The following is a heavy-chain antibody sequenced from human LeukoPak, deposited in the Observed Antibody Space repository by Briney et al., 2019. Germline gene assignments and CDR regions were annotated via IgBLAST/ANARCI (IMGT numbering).Heavy chain of an antibody. CDR2: IIPIFGTA. Sequence: SVKVSCKVSGGTFSSYAISWVRQAPGQGLEWMGRIIPIFGTANYAQKFQGRVTITTDESTSTAYMELSSLRSEDTAVYYCARESMVRGVNNSDYWGQGTLVTVSS. V-gene: IGHV1-69*05. CDR3: ARESMVRGVNNSDY. J-gene: IGHJ4*02. D-gene: IGHD3-10*01. CDR1: GGTFSSYA.